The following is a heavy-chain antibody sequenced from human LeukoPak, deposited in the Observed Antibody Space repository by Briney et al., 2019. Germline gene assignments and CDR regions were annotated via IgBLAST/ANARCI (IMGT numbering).Heavy chain of an antibody. D-gene: IGHD3-22*01. V-gene: IGHV1-2*02. CDR1: GYTFTAYY. CDR2: INPNSGGA. Sequence: ASVKVSCKASGYTFTAYYMHWVRQAPGQGLEWMGWINPNSGGANYAQNFQGRVTMTWDTSISTAYMELSRLRSDDTAMYYCARDHARGSGYYYDSWGQGTLVTVSS. J-gene: IGHJ5*01. CDR3: ARDHARGSGYYYDS.